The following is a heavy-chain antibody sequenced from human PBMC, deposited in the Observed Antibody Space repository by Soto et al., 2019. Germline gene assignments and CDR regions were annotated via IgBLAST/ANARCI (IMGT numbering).Heavy chain of an antibody. J-gene: IGHJ4*02. CDR1: GGSISSYY. CDR3: AREPGIAGAGSFDY. Sequence: SETLSLTCTVSGGSISSYYWSWIRQPRGKGLEWIGYIYYSGSTNYNPSLKSRVTISVDTSKNQFSLKLSSVTAADTAVYYCAREPGIAGAGSFDYWGQGTLVTVSS. CDR2: IYYSGST. D-gene: IGHD6-13*01. V-gene: IGHV4-59*01.